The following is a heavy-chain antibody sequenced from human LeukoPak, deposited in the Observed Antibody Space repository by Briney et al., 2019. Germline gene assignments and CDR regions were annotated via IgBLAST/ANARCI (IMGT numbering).Heavy chain of an antibody. Sequence: GGSLRLSCAASTGTSRDSWMHWVRQAPGKGLVWVSRITIDGTSTTYADAVKGRFTISRDSAKNTLYLQMNSLRAEDTAEYYCTRDRFYAMDAWGQGTTVTVAS. CDR1: TGTSRDSW. J-gene: IGHJ6*02. CDR3: TRDRFYAMDA. CDR2: ITIDGTST. V-gene: IGHV3-74*03.